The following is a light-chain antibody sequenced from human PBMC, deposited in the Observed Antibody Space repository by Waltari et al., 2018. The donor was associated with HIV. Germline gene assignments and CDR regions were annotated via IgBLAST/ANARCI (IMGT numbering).Light chain of an antibody. CDR1: AFAKQH. J-gene: IGLJ1*01. CDR3: ESADSTGSYYL. Sequence: SYELTQPPSVSVSPDQTATITCSGDAFAKQHSSWYHQKAGQAPVLVIFAGTERPSGIPERFSGTRSETTVTLTITGVQAEDEADYYCESADSTGSYYLFGRGTRLTVL. CDR2: AGT. V-gene: IGLV3-25*03.